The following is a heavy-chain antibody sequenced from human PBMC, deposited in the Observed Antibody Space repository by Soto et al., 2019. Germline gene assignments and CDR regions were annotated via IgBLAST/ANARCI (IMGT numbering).Heavy chain of an antibody. D-gene: IGHD6-19*01. V-gene: IGHV3-48*02. CDR3: VRGSGQWLASDAFDI. Sequence: EVQLVESGGGLVQPGGSLRLSCAASGFIFNTFSLNWVRQAPGKGLEWLSYISSSSSHIYYADSVKGRFTVSRDNAKNSLYQQMDSLRDEDTAIYYCVRGSGQWLASDAFDIWGQGTMVTVSS. CDR2: ISSSSSHI. J-gene: IGHJ3*02. CDR1: GFIFNTFS.